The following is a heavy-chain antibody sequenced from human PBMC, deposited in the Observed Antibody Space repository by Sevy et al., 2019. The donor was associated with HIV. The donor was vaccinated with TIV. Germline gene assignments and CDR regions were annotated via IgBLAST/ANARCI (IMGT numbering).Heavy chain of an antibody. V-gene: IGHV1-2*02. CDR1: GYTFTGQY. J-gene: IGHJ4*02. Sequence: ASVKVSCKASGYTFTGQYIHWVRQAPGQGLEWMGWINPNSGDTNYAQEFQGRVTMTRDTSIGTAYVGLSGLKSDDTAVYYCSRDLRLRGYSYGCFDYWGQGTLVTVSS. CDR3: SRDLRLRGYSYGCFDY. D-gene: IGHD5-18*01. CDR2: INPNSGDT.